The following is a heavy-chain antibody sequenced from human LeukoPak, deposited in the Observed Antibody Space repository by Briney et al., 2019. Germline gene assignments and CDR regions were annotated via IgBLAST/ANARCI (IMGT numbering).Heavy chain of an antibody. D-gene: IGHD4-23*01. Sequence: SETLSLTCTVSNDSISSYCCSWVRQPRGKGLEWIGFMCPSGRTDYNPSLKSRVTMSVDTSKNQLSIELRFLTAADTAVYYCATSYDGKTAPYDLWGHGTLVTVSS. CDR3: ATSYDGKTAPYDL. CDR2: MCPSGRT. CDR1: NDSISSYC. J-gene: IGHJ5*02. V-gene: IGHV4-4*08.